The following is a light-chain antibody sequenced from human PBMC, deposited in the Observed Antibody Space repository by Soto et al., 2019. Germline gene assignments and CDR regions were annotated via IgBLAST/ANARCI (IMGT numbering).Light chain of an antibody. CDR1: SSNIGAGYD. CDR3: QSYASSLSVYV. V-gene: IGLV1-40*01. CDR2: GNS. Sequence: QSVLTQPPSVSGAPGQRVTISCTESSSNIGAGYDVHWYQQLPGTAPKLLIYGNSNRPSGVPDRFSGSKSGTSASLAITGLPAVDDAAYYCQSYASSLSVYVFGTGTKVTVL. J-gene: IGLJ1*01.